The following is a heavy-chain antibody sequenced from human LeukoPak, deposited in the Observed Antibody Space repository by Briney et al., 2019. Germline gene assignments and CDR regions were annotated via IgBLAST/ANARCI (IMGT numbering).Heavy chain of an antibody. D-gene: IGHD2-15*01. Sequence: GGSLRLSCAASGFTFSSYAMSWVRQAPGKGLGWVSAISGSGGSTYYADSVKGRFTISRDNSKNTLYLQMNSLRAEDTAVYYCANEVGYCSGGSCYYWFDPWGQGTLVTVSS. CDR1: GFTFSSYA. CDR2: ISGSGGST. J-gene: IGHJ5*02. CDR3: ANEVGYCSGGSCYYWFDP. V-gene: IGHV3-23*01.